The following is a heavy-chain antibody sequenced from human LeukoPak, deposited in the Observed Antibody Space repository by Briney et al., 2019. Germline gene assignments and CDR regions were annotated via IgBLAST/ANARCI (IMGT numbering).Heavy chain of an antibody. V-gene: IGHV5-51*01. Sequence: KHGESLKISCKTSGYSFTSFWIGWVRQMPGKGLEWMGVIYPGDSDTRYSPSFQGQVTISADKSLSNAYLQWSGLKASDTAMYYCARHLSMITVPRDAFDIWGQGTMVTVSS. CDR2: IYPGDSDT. J-gene: IGHJ3*02. CDR1: GYSFTSFW. D-gene: IGHD3-16*01. CDR3: ARHLSMITVPRDAFDI.